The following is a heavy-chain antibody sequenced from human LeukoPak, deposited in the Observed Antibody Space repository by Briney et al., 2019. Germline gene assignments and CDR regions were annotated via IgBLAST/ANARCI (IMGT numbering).Heavy chain of an antibody. CDR2: IREDGSAK. Sequence: HPGRSLRLSCAASGFTFSSYGMHWVRQAPGKGLEWVANIREDGSAKYYVDSVKGRFTISRDNAKDSLFLQMNSLRAEETAVYYCARGEYYYDGGYWGQGTLVTVSS. J-gene: IGHJ4*02. D-gene: IGHD3-22*01. CDR3: ARGEYYYDGGY. V-gene: IGHV3-7*04. CDR1: GFTFSSYG.